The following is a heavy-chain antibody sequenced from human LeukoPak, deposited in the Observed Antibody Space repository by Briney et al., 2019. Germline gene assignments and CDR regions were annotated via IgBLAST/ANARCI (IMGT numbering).Heavy chain of an antibody. V-gene: IGHV1-18*01. CDR2: ISAYNGNT. D-gene: IGHD2-15*01. CDR1: GYTFTSYG. Sequence: ASVKVSCKASGYTFTSYGISWVRQAPGQGLEWMGWISAYNGNTNYAQKLQGRVTMTTDTSTSTAYMELRSLRSDDTAVYYCARDSLGYCSGGSCYSDYWGQGTLVTVSS. CDR3: ARDSLGYCSGGSCYSDY. J-gene: IGHJ4*02.